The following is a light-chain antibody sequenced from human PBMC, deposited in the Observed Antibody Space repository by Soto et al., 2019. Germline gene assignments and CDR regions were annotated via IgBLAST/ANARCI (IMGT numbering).Light chain of an antibody. CDR2: GVS. V-gene: IGKV3-20*01. CDR3: QQYGSSPT. J-gene: IGKJ5*01. CDR1: QSVKSSY. Sequence: EIVLTQSPATLSLSPGERATLSCRASQSVKSSYLAWHQQTPGQAPRLLLYGVSNRATGIPDRFNASGSGTDFTLTITKLEPEDFAVYYCQQYGSSPTFGQGTRLEIK.